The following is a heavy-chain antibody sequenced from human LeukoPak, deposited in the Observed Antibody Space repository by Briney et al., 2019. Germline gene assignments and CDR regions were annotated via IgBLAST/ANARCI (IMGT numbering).Heavy chain of an antibody. CDR3: AKDPYGTRYFDY. Sequence: PGRSLRLSCAASGFTFSSYVMHWVRQAPGKGLEWVAVISYDGSNKYYADSVKGRFTISRDNSKNTLYLQMNSLRAEDTAVYYCAKDPYGTRYFDYWGQGTMVTVSS. D-gene: IGHD2-2*01. J-gene: IGHJ4*02. CDR2: ISYDGSNK. CDR1: GFTFSSYV. V-gene: IGHV3-30*18.